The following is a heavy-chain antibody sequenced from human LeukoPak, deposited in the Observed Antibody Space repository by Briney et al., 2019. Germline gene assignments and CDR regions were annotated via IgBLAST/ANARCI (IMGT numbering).Heavy chain of an antibody. CDR1: GFTFSSYG. D-gene: IGHD5-18*01. CDR3: VSGYSYGYAY. CDR2: ISSSGSTI. J-gene: IGHJ4*02. Sequence: PGGSLRLSCAASGFTFSSYGMNWVRQAPGKGLEWVSYISSSGSTIYYAHSVKGRLTISRDNAKNSLYLQMNSLRAEDTAVYYCVSGYSYGYAYWGQGTLVTVSS. V-gene: IGHV3-48*03.